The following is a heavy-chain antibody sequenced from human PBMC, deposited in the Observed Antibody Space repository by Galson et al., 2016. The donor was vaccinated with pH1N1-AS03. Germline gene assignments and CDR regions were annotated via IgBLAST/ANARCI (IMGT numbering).Heavy chain of an antibody. CDR1: GYIFTGFY. CDR2: INPNNGVT. Sequence: SVKVSCKASGYIFTGFYVNWVRQAPGQGLEWMGWINPNNGVTNYAQKFQAWVTMTGDTSISTAYMELYGLKSDDTAVYYCARDPRGPCSSATCATTYSFGMYVWGQRALGTVSS. V-gene: IGHV1-2*04. J-gene: IGHJ6*02. CDR3: ARDPRGPCSSATCATTYSFGMYV. D-gene: IGHD1-26*01.